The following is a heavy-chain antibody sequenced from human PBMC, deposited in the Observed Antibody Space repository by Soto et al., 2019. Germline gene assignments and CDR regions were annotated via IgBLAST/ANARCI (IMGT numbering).Heavy chain of an antibody. CDR2: IIPILGTA. D-gene: IGHD3-22*01. J-gene: IGHJ2*01. V-gene: IGHV1-69*11. CDR3: ASGSDDSSGYFTF. CDR1: GDTFRNYA. Sequence: QGQLVQSGPEVKSLGSSVKVSCKASGDTFRNYAFSWVRQAPGQGLEWMGGIIPILGTADYAQRFQGRVTITAGESSATAYMELKSLRSEDTAVYFCASGSDDSSGYFTFWGRGTLVPVSS.